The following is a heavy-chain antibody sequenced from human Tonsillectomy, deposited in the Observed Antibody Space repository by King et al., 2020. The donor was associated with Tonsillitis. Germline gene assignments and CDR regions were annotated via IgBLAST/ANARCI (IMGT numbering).Heavy chain of an antibody. Sequence: VQLVESGGGVVQPGGSLRLSCAASGFTFRSYSMHWGRQAPGKGLGWVTLISYDGSRTYYADSVKGRFTISRDNSNNTLYLQMTSLRTEDTAVYYCARERLWSSDWGIDNWGQGTLVTVSS. CDR2: ISYDGSRT. CDR1: GFTFRSYS. D-gene: IGHD6-19*01. J-gene: IGHJ4*02. V-gene: IGHV3-33*05. CDR3: ARERLWSSDWGIDN.